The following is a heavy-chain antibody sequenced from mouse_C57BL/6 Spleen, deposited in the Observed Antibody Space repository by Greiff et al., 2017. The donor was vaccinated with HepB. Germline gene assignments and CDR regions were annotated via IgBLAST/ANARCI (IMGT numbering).Heavy chain of an antibody. D-gene: IGHD2-3*01. CDR1: GFTFSSYG. J-gene: IGHJ3*01. CDR3: ARQDGYYSY. Sequence: DVKLVESGGDLVKPGGSLKLSCAASGFTFSSYGMSWVRQTPDKRLEWVATISSGGSYTYYPDSVKGRFTISRDNAKNTLYLQMSSLKSEDTAMYYCARQDGYYSYWGQGTLVTVSA. V-gene: IGHV5-6*02. CDR2: ISSGGSYT.